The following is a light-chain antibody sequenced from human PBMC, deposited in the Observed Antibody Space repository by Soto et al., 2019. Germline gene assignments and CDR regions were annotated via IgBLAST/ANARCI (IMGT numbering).Light chain of an antibody. CDR2: NVS. Sequence: QSALTQPASVSGSPGQSITISCTGTSSDVGGYNYVSWYQQLPGKAPKLMIYNVSYRPSGVSDRFSGSKSGNTASLTISGLQAEDEANYCCSSYRSSNIRVFGGGTQLTVL. CDR1: SSDVGGYNY. J-gene: IGLJ3*02. CDR3: SSYRSSNIRV. V-gene: IGLV2-14*01.